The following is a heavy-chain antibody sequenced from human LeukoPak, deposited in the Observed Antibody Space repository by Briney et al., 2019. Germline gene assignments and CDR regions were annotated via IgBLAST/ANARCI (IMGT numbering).Heavy chain of an antibody. CDR2: IFHNGNT. D-gene: IGHD5-18*01. V-gene: IGHV4-38-2*02. CDR1: GYSISSDYY. Sequence: SETLSLTCTVSGYSISSDYYWGWIRQPPGKGLEWIGNIFHNGNTYYNPSLKSRVTMSIDTSKKHFSLKLRTATATDTAVYYCARIEDVTRGYNHAYYFDYWGQGTLVTVAS. J-gene: IGHJ4*02. CDR3: ARIEDVTRGYNHAYYFDY.